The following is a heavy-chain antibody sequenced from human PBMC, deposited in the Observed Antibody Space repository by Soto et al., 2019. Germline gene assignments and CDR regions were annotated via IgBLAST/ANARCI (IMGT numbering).Heavy chain of an antibody. CDR1: GYSLTRYW. CDR3: ARHVRPTYCGGDCYSGPDY. CDR2: IDPSDSYT. D-gene: IGHD2-21*02. J-gene: IGHJ4*02. V-gene: IGHV5-10-1*01. Sequence: GESQKISCKGSGYSLTRYWISSVRQIHGKGLEWMGRIDPSDSYTNYSPSFQGHFPISADKSISTAYLQWSSLKASDTAMYYCARHVRPTYCGGDCYSGPDYWGQGTLVTVSS.